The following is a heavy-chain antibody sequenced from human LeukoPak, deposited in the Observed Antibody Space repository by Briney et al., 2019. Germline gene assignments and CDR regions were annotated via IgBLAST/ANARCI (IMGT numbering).Heavy chain of an antibody. CDR1: GFTVSSNE. J-gene: IGHJ4*02. D-gene: IGHD4-17*01. V-gene: IGHV3-21*01. CDR2: ISSSSSYI. Sequence: PGGSLRLSCAASGFTVSSNEMSWVRQAPGKGLEWVSSISSSSSYIYYADSVKGRFTISRDNAKNSLYLQMNSLRAEDTAVYYCARDAGGTVSEKRGYYFDYWGQGTLVTVSS. CDR3: ARDAGGTVSEKRGYYFDY.